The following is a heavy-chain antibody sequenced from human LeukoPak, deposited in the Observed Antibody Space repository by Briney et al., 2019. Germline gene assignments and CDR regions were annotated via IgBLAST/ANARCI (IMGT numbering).Heavy chain of an antibody. D-gene: IGHD3-9*01. J-gene: IGHJ4*02. CDR1: GFTFARSA. CDR3: AAEDDFLTGYYDFDY. CDR2: IVIANGNT. V-gene: IGHV1-58*01. Sequence: ASVKVSCKASGFTFARSAVQWVRQARGQRPEWIGWIVIANGNTNYARKFQERLTITRDMSTSTAYMELSSLRSEDTAVYYCAAEDDFLTGYYDFDYWGQGTVVTVSS.